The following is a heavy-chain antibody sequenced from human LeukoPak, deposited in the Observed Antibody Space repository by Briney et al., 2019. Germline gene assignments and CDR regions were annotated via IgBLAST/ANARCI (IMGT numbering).Heavy chain of an antibody. D-gene: IGHD2-8*02. CDR2: IPYDGSNK. Sequence: GGSLRLSCAASGFTFSSYAMHWVRQAPGKGLEWVAVIPYDGSNKYYADSVKGRFTISRDNSKNTLYLQMNSLRAEDTAVYYCARVWLPSLVYYGMDVWGQGTTVTVSS. J-gene: IGHJ6*02. CDR3: ARVWLPSLVYYGMDV. V-gene: IGHV3-30-3*01. CDR1: GFTFSSYA.